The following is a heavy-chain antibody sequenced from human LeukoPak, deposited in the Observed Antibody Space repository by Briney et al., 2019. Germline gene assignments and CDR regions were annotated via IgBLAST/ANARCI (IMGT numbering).Heavy chain of an antibody. D-gene: IGHD3-10*01. V-gene: IGHV4-59*01. J-gene: IGHJ5*02. CDR3: ARVSSNGSGSYYNFWFDP. CDR1: GGSISSYY. CDR2: IYYSGST. Sequence: SETLSLTCTVSGGSISSYYWSWIRQPPGKGLEWIGYIYYSGSTNYNPSLKSRVTISVDTSKNQFSLKLSSVTAADTAVYYCARVSSNGSGSYYNFWFDPWGQGTLVTVSS.